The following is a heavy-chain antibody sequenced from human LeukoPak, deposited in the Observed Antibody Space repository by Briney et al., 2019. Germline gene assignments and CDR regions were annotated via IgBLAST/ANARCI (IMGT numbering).Heavy chain of an antibody. J-gene: IGHJ6*03. D-gene: IGHD6-13*01. V-gene: IGHV1-69*06. CDR1: GGTFSSYA. CDR3: ASRGAAAGKIGYYYYYYMDV. Sequence: GASVKVSCKASGGTFSSYAISWVRQAPGQGLEWMGGIIPIFGTANYAQKFQGRVTITADKSTSTAYMELSSLRSEDTAVYYCASRGAAAGKIGYYYYYYMDVWGKGTTVTVSS. CDR2: IIPIFGTA.